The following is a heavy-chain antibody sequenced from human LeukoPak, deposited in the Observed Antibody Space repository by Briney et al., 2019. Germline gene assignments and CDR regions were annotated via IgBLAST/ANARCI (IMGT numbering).Heavy chain of an antibody. CDR2: INHSGST. D-gene: IGHD3-22*01. CDR3: ARERRDITMIVVVITRERIFDY. Sequence: TSETLSLTCAVYGGSFSGYYWSWIRQPPGKGLEWIGEINHSGSTNYNPSLKSRVTISVDTSKNQFSLKLSSVTAADTAVYYCARERRDITMIVVVITRERIFDYWGQGTLVTVSS. CDR1: GGSFSGYY. V-gene: IGHV4-34*01. J-gene: IGHJ4*02.